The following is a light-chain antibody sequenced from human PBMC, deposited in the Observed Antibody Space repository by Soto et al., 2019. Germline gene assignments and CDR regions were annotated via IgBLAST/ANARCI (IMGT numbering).Light chain of an antibody. CDR2: AAS. J-gene: IGKJ4*01. CDR1: QGISSY. Sequence: DIQLTQSPSFLSASVGDRVTITCRASQGISSYLAWYQQKPGQAPKLLIYAASTLQSGVPSRFSGSGSGTEFTLTISSLQPEDFATAVCQQLNSYPFLTFGGGTKVEIK. CDR3: QQLNSYPFLT. V-gene: IGKV1-9*01.